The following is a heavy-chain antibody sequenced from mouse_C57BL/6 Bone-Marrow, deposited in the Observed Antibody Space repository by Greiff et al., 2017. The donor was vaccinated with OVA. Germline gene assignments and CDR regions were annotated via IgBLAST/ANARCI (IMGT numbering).Heavy chain of an antibody. CDR2: IYPGDGDT. CDR3: ARSDFIGDY. V-gene: IGHV1-82*01. Sequence: VQLQQSGPELVKPGASVKISCKASGYAFSSSWMNWVKQRPGQGLEWIGRIYPGDGDTNYNGKFKGKATLTADKSSSTAYMQLSSLTSEDSAVYFCARSDFIGDYWGQGTTLTVSS. CDR1: GYAFSSSW. J-gene: IGHJ2*01. D-gene: IGHD1-1*01.